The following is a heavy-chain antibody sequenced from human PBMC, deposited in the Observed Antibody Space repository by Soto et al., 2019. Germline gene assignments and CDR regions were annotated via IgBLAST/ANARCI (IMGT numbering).Heavy chain of an antibody. CDR3: ARGLGGRMDD. J-gene: IGHJ6*02. CDR1: GTIFSSYT. V-gene: IGHV1-69*08. CDR2: IIPILGET. Sequence: QVQLVQSGAEVKKPGSSVRVSCKASGTIFSSYTISWVRQAPGQGLEWMGRIIPILGETNSAQKFQGRVTLTADKPTNTAYMQLNGLRLEDTAVYYCARGLGGRMDDWGQGTTVTVSS. D-gene: IGHD3-16*01.